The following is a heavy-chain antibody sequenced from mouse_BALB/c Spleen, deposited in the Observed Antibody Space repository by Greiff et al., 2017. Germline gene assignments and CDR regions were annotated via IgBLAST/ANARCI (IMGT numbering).Heavy chain of an antibody. Sequence: QVTLKVCGPGILQPSQTLSLTCSFSGFSLSTSGMGVSWIRQPSGKGLEWLAHIYWDDDKRYNPFLKSRLTISKDTSSNQVFLKITSVDTADTATYYCARRDDYGGGYAMDYWGQGTSVTVSS. J-gene: IGHJ4*01. CDR1: GFSLSTSGMG. CDR2: IYWDDDK. CDR3: ARRDDYGGGYAMDY. D-gene: IGHD2-4*01. V-gene: IGHV8-12*01.